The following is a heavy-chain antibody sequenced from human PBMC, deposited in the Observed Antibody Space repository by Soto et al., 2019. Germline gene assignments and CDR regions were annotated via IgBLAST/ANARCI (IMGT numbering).Heavy chain of an antibody. D-gene: IGHD5-12*01. V-gene: IGHV4-39*01. Sequence: SETLSLTCTVSGGSISSSSYYWGWIRQPPGKGLEWIGSIYYSGSTYYNPSLKSRVTISVDTSKNQFSLKLSSVTAADTAVYYCARHFSESGYDPLDYWGQGTLVTVSS. CDR3: ARHFSESGYDPLDY. CDR2: IYYSGST. J-gene: IGHJ4*02. CDR1: GGSISSSSYY.